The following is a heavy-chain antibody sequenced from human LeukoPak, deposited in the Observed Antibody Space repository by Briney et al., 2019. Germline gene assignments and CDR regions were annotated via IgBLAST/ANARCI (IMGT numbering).Heavy chain of an antibody. V-gene: IGHV3-74*01. J-gene: IGHJ4*02. D-gene: IGHD2-8*01. Sequence: GGSLRLSCAASGFTFSTSWMHWVRQAPGKGLVWVSRIKSDGSTTTYADSVKGRFTISRDNAKNTLFLQMNSLRAEDTAVYYCASGSFCTNGVCYKGFDYWGQGTLVTVSS. CDR2: IKSDGSTT. CDR3: ASGSFCTNGVCYKGFDY. CDR1: GFTFSTSW.